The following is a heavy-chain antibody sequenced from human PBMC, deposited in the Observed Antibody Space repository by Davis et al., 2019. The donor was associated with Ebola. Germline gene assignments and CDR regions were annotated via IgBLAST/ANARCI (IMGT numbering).Heavy chain of an antibody. V-gene: IGHV3-21*01. CDR3: VRGGLTGTGRPNNWFDR. J-gene: IGHJ5*02. CDR1: GFALSSYS. Sequence: PGGSLRLSCAASGFALSSYSMNWVRQAPGKGLEWVSLISSSSDHIFYPDSWRGRLTISRDNAKNSLYLEMSSLRAEDTAVYYCVRGGLTGTGRPNNWFDRWGQGTLVTVSS. D-gene: IGHD1-7*01. CDR2: ISSSSDHI.